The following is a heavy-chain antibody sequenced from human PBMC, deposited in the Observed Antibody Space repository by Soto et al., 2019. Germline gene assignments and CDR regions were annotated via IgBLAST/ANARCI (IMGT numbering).Heavy chain of an antibody. CDR1: GFTFSSYS. J-gene: IGHJ4*02. Sequence: GGSLRLSCTASGFTFSSYSMNWVRQAPGKGLEWVSSISSSSSYIYYADSVKGRFTISRDNAKNSLYLQMNSLRAEDTAVYYCARGLATKILVVTTPLYYWGQGTLVTVSS. D-gene: IGHD3-22*01. CDR3: ARGLATKILVVTTPLYY. V-gene: IGHV3-21*01. CDR2: ISSSSSYI.